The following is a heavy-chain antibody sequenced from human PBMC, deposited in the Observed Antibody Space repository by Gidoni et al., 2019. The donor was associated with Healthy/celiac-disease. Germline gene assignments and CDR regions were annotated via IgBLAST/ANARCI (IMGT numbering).Heavy chain of an antibody. CDR3: GASGSGYGKVDY. D-gene: IGHD5-12*01. CDR1: GFTFSSYG. J-gene: IGHJ4*02. CDR2: ISYDGSNK. Sequence: QVQLVESGGGVVQPGRSLRRSCAASGFTFSSYGMHWVRQAPGKGLEWVAVISYDGSNKYYADSVKGRFTISRDNSKNTLYLQMNSLRAEDTAVYYCGASGSGYGKVDYWGQGTLVTVSS. V-gene: IGHV3-30*03.